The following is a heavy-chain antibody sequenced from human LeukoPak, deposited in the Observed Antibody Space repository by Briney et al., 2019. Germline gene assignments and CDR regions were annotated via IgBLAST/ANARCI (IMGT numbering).Heavy chain of an antibody. CDR2: MRYDGSNE. CDR1: GFTFRTYG. CDR3: TTALYDWNDVNY. Sequence: PGGSLRLSCAASGFTFRTYGMHWVRQAPGKGLEWVAFMRYDGSNEYYADSVKGRFTISRDNSKNTLYLQMNSLKTEDTAVYYCTTALYDWNDVNYWGQGTLVTVSS. V-gene: IGHV3-30*02. D-gene: IGHD1-1*01. J-gene: IGHJ4*02.